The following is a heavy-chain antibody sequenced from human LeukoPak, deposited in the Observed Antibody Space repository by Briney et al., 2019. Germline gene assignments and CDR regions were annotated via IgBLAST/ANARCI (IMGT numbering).Heavy chain of an antibody. CDR3: ARNSGYSSRD. V-gene: IGHV3-74*01. CDR2: INTDGSST. D-gene: IGHD6-13*01. CDR1: GFTFSSFW. Sequence: GGSLRLSCAASGFTFSSFWMHWVRQAPGKELVWVSRINTDGSSTSYADSVKGRFTISRDNAKSTLYLQMNSLRAEDTAVYYCARNSGYSSRDWGQGTLVTVSS. J-gene: IGHJ4*02.